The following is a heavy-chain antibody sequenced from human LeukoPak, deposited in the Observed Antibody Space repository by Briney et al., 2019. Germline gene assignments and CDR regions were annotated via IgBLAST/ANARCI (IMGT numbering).Heavy chain of an antibody. V-gene: IGHV2-5*02. CDR1: GFSLSTSGVC. CDR3: ARRRLALVRSNNWNDRGFDY. J-gene: IGHJ4*02. D-gene: IGHD1-1*01. CDR2: IYWDDDK. Sequence: SGPTLVNPTQTLTLTCIFSGFSLSTSGVCVGWIRQPPGKALEWLALIYWDDDKRHSLSLKSRLTITKDTSKNQVVLTMTNMDPVDTATYYCARRRLALVRSNNWNDRGFDYWGQGTLVTVSS.